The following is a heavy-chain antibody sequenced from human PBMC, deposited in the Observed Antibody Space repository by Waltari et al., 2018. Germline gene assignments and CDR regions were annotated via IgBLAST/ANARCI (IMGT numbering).Heavy chain of an antibody. CDR3: ARDYYDSSGYYSGAFDI. D-gene: IGHD3-22*01. CDR1: GGTFSSYA. V-gene: IGHV1-69*01. CDR2: IIPIYGTA. Sequence: QVQLVQSGAEVKKPGSSVKVSCKASGGTFSSYAISWVRQAPGQGLEWMGGIIPIYGTANYAQKFQGRVTITADESTSTAYMELSSLRSEDTAVYYCARDYYDSSGYYSGAFDIWGQGTMVTVSS. J-gene: IGHJ3*02.